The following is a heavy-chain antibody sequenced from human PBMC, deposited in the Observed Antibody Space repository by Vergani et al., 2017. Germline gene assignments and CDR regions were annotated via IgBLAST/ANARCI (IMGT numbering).Heavy chain of an antibody. CDR1: GFTSSYYG. J-gene: IGHJ1*01. V-gene: IGHV3-30*03. D-gene: IGHD1-1*01. CDR3: ATKSXGTPGCQIGYFRE. CDR2: ISYDGTQK. Sequence: QVQLVESGGGLVKPGGSLRLSCVVSGFTSSYYGMHWVRQAPGKGLEWVAVISYDGTQKYYADSVKGRFTISRDNSKSTLYLQMNSLRTEDTAVYYCATKSXGTPGCQIGYFREWGQGTLVTVSS.